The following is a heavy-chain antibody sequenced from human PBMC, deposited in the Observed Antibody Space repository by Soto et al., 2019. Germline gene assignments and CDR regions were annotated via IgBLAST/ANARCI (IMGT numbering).Heavy chain of an antibody. Sequence: SETLSLTCTVSGASITQYYWNWIRQSPGKGLEWIVSVSSTGITVYNPSLTSRVTVSVDTSKNQFSLKLSSVTAADTAVYYCARPLYSYGPMDVWGQGTTVTVSS. CDR3: ARPLYSYGPMDV. V-gene: IGHV4-59*01. D-gene: IGHD5-18*01. CDR2: VSSTGIT. J-gene: IGHJ6*02. CDR1: GASITQYY.